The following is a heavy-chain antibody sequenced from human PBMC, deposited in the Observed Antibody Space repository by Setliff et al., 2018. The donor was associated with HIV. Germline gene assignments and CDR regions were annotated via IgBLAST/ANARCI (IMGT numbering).Heavy chain of an antibody. CDR3: ARGLYRAPHQALGY. V-gene: IGHV1-3*01. CDR1: GYSFTYYA. J-gene: IGHJ4*02. Sequence: ASVKVSCKASGYSFTYYAVHWVRQAPGQRLEWMGWINAGNGVTRYAEKFQGRVTFTRDTSASTAYMELSSLRSADTAVYYCARGLYRAPHQALGYWGQGTLVTVSS. D-gene: IGHD1-26*01. CDR2: INAGNGVT.